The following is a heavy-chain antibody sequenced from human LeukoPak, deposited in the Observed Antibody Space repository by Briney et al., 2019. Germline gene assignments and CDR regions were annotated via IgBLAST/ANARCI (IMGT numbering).Heavy chain of an antibody. D-gene: IGHD6-19*01. Sequence: SGPTLVNPTQTLALTCTFSGFSLNTGEVGVGWIRQPPGKALEWLALIYWDDDKRYSPSLKSRLTITKDTSKNQVVLTMTNMDPVDTATYFCAHRAASSGSYGFDFWGQGTLVTVSS. CDR2: IYWDDDK. J-gene: IGHJ4*02. V-gene: IGHV2-5*02. CDR1: GFSLNTGEVG. CDR3: AHRAASSGSYGFDF.